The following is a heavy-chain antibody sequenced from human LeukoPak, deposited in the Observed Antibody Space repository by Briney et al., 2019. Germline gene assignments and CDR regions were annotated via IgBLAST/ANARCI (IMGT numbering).Heavy chain of an antibody. CDR3: ASSGRIAWFDP. CDR1: GFTFSSYS. Sequence: PGGSLRLSCAASGFTFSSYSMNWVRQAPGKGLEWVSSISSSSSYIYYADSVKGRFTTSRDNAKNSLYLQMNSLRAEDTAVYYCASSGRIAWFDPWGQGTLVTVSS. J-gene: IGHJ5*02. CDR2: ISSSSSYI. V-gene: IGHV3-21*01. D-gene: IGHD6-13*01.